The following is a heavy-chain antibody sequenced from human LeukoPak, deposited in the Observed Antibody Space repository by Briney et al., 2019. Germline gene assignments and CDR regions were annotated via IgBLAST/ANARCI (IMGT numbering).Heavy chain of an antibody. D-gene: IGHD3-3*01. CDR2: IYPGDSDT. CDR1: GYSFTSYW. V-gene: IGHV5-51*01. Sequence: GESLKISCKGSGYSFTSYWIGWVRQMPGKGLEWMGIIYPGDSDTRYSPSFQGQVTISADKSISTAYLQWSSLKASDTAMYYCARSLDFWSGYYSVSPSNAFDIWGQGTMVTVSS. J-gene: IGHJ3*02. CDR3: ARSLDFWSGYYSVSPSNAFDI.